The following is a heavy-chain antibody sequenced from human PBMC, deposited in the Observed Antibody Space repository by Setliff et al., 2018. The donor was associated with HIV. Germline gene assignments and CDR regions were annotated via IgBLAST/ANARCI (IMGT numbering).Heavy chain of an antibody. CDR1: GYTFTDYY. Sequence: ASVKVSCKASGYTFTDYYIHWVRQAPGQGLEWMGRINPNNVGTTYAQKSQGRVTMTRDTSISTAYMELSRLRSNETAVYYCARDCYSDSSGYSAFDIWGQGTMVTVSS. CDR2: INPNNVGT. D-gene: IGHD3-22*01. V-gene: IGHV1-2*06. J-gene: IGHJ3*02. CDR3: ARDCYSDSSGYSAFDI.